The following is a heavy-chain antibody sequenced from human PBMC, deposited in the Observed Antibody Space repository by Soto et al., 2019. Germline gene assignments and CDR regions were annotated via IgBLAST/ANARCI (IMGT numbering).Heavy chain of an antibody. V-gene: IGHV1-18*01. CDR2: ISPYTGNT. J-gene: IGHJ6*02. D-gene: IGHD3-16*01. CDR3: VMVDNYVTPTPQDV. CDR1: GYIFVNYG. Sequence: QVQLVQSGYEVKKPGASVKVSCKASGYIFVNYGIAWVRQAPGQGIEWMGWISPYTGNTHSATKVQGRLTMTTDTSTSTAYMDLGSLTSDETAVYYCVMVDNYVTPTPQDVWGQGTTVTVSS.